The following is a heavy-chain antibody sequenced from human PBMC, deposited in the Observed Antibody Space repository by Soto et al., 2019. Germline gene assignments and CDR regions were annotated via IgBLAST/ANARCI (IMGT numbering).Heavy chain of an antibody. Sequence: QVQLVQSGAEVKKPGSSVKVSCKASGGTFSSYAISWVRQAPGQGLEWMGGIIPIFGTANYAQKFQGRVTITADESTSTAYMELSSLRSEDTAVYYCARAKYYDFWSGYYTLYYYYGMDVWGQGTTVTVSS. J-gene: IGHJ6*02. CDR1: GGTFSSYA. V-gene: IGHV1-69*01. D-gene: IGHD3-3*01. CDR2: IIPIFGTA. CDR3: ARAKYYDFWSGYYTLYYYYGMDV.